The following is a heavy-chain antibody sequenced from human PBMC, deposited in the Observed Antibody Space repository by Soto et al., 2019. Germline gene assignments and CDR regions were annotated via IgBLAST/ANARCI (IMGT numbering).Heavy chain of an antibody. CDR1: GYTFTSYG. V-gene: IGHV1-18*01. CDR2: ISAYNGNT. Sequence: QVQLVQSGAEVKKPGASVKVSCKASGYTFTSYGISRVRQAPGQGLEWMGWISAYNGNTNYAQKLQGRVPVTTDAATSAAYMERRSLRSDDTAVYYCARDAQASIWDYWGQGTLVAVSS. J-gene: IGHJ4*02. CDR3: ARDAQASIWDY.